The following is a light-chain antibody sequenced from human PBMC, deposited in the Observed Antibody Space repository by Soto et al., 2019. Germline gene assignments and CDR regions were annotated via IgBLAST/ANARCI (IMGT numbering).Light chain of an antibody. CDR3: QSYDSSLSGVV. Sequence: QSVLTQPPSVSGAPGQRVTISCTGSSSNIGGGYDVHWYQQLPGTAPKLLIYGNSSRPSGVPDRFSGSKSGTSASLAITGLQAEDEADYYCQSYDSSLSGVVFGGGTQLTVL. J-gene: IGLJ2*01. CDR1: SSNIGGGYD. V-gene: IGLV1-40*01. CDR2: GNS.